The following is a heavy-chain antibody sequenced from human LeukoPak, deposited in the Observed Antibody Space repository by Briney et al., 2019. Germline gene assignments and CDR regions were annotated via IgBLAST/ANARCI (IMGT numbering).Heavy chain of an antibody. CDR3: ARDCSSTSCHPQTETDAFDI. D-gene: IGHD2-2*01. J-gene: IGHJ3*02. V-gene: IGHV3-20*04. CDR2: INWNGGST. CDR1: GFTFDDYG. Sequence: PGGSLRLSCAASGFTFDDYGMSWVRQAPGKGLEWVPGINWNGGSTGYVDSVKGRFTISRDNAKNSLYLQMNSLRAEDTALYYCARDCSSTSCHPQTETDAFDIWGQGTMVTVSS.